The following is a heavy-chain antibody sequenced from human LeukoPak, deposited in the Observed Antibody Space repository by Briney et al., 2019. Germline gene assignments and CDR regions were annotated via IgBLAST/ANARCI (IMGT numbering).Heavy chain of an antibody. CDR1: GFTFSDYY. CDR2: ISSSSAYT. D-gene: IGHD3-22*01. J-gene: IGHJ4*02. V-gene: IGHV3-11*05. Sequence: GGSLRLSCAASGFTFSDYYMSWIRQAPGKGLEWVSYISSSSAYTNYADSVKGRFTISRDNSKNTLSLLMNSLRAEDTAVYYCAKVPYYYDNSGSQGYYFDYWGQGTLVTVSS. CDR3: AKVPYYYDNSGSQGYYFDY.